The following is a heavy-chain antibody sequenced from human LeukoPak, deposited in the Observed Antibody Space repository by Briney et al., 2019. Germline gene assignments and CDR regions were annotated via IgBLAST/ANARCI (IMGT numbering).Heavy chain of an antibody. Sequence: PSETLSLTCAVSGGSISSYYWSWIRQPAGKGLEWIGRIYTSGSTNYNPSLKSRVTMSVDTSKNQFSLKLSAVTAADTAVYYWAREADHRGWFDPWGQGTLVTVSS. D-gene: IGHD3-16*01. V-gene: IGHV4-4*07. CDR1: GGSISSYY. CDR2: IYTSGST. J-gene: IGHJ5*02. CDR3: AREADHRGWFDP.